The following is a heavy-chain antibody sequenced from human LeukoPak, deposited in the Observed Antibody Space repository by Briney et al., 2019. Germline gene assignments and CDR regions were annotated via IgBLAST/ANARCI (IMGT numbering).Heavy chain of an antibody. D-gene: IGHD2-21*02. Sequence: SETLSLTCTVSGGSISSYYWSWIRQPPGKGLEWIGYIYYSGSTNYNPSLKSRVTISVDTSKNQFSLKLSSVTAADTAVYYCARAQQYCGGDCFPEFDYWGQGTLVTVSS. J-gene: IGHJ4*02. CDR2: IYYSGST. V-gene: IGHV4-59*01. CDR1: GGSISSYY. CDR3: ARAQQYCGGDCFPEFDY.